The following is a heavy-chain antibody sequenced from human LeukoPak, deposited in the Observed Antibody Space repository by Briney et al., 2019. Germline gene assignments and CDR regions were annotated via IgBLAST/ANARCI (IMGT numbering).Heavy chain of an antibody. J-gene: IGHJ3*02. CDR1: GFSSSDYW. CDR2: MNSDGTTT. CDR3: ARETTVDAFDI. D-gene: IGHD4-17*01. V-gene: IGHV3-74*01. Sequence: SGGSLRLSCAASGFSSSDYWMHWVLHAPGKGLVWVSRMNSDGTTTNYADSVKGRFTISRDNAKNSLYLQMNSLRAEDTAVYYCARETTVDAFDIWGQGTMVTVSS.